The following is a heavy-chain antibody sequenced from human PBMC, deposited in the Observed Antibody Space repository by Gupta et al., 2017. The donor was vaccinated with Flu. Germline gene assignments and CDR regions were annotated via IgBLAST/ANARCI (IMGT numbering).Heavy chain of an antibody. J-gene: IGHJ5*02. V-gene: IGHV4-39*01. CDR2: IHHSGRT. Sequence: QLQLPESGPGLVKPSETLSLTCTVSGDSISNSDFYWAWIRQPPGKGLECIGGIHHSGRTYYNPSLKSRVTMSVDTPKYQFSLKLSAVTAADTAVYYCAARRKDLNWFDPWGQGTLVTVSS. CDR1: GDSISNSDFY. CDR3: AARRKDLNWFDP. D-gene: IGHD1-14*01.